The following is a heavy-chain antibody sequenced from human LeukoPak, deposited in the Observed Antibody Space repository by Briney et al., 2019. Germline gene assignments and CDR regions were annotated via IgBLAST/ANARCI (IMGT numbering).Heavy chain of an antibody. D-gene: IGHD2-2*02. V-gene: IGHV3-48*04. CDR1: GFIFSSYS. CDR2: ISSSSSTI. CDR3: ARDHCSSTSCYKGPSSWYVY. J-gene: IGHJ4*02. Sequence: GGSLRLSCAASGFIFSSYSMNWVRQAPGKGLEWVSYISSSSSTIYYADSVKGRFTISRDNAKNSLYLQMNSLRAEDTAVYYCARDHCSSTSCYKGPSSWYVYWGQGTLVTVSS.